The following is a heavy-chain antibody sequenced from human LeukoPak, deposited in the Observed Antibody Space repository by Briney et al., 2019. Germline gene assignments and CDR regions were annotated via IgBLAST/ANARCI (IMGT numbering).Heavy chain of an antibody. CDR1: GGSISSYY. D-gene: IGHD1-20*01. CDR2: IYYCGST. Sequence: PSETLSLTCTGSGGSISSYYWSWIRQPPGKGLEWIGYIYYCGSTNYNPSLKSRVTISVDASKNQFSLKLSSVTAADTAVYYCARDRPDGITGTRGPYGMDVWGKGTTVTVSS. CDR3: ARDRPDGITGTRGPYGMDV. J-gene: IGHJ6*04. V-gene: IGHV4-59*01.